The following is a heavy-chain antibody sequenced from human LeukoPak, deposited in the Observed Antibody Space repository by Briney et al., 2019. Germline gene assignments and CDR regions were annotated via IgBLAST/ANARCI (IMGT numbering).Heavy chain of an antibody. CDR1: RGSISSGDYY. J-gene: IGHJ4*02. Sequence: TLSLTCTVSRGSISSGDYYWSWIRPPPGKGLEWIGYIYYSGSTYYNPSLKSRVTISVDTSKNQFSLKLSSVTAADTAVYYCARFLKRRRYSSSTSCLPYFDYWGQGTLVTVSS. CDR3: ARFLKRRRYSSSTSCLPYFDY. D-gene: IGHD2-2*01. V-gene: IGHV4-30-4*08. CDR2: IYYSGST.